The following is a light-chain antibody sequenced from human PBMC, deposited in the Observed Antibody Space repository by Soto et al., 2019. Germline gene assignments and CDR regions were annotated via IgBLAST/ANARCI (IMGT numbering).Light chain of an antibody. V-gene: IGKV3-20*01. CDR3: QQFSSYPLT. CDR1: QSLSSRN. J-gene: IGKJ4*01. CDR2: DAS. Sequence: ELVLTQSPGTLSLSPGERATLSCRASQSLSSRNLAWYQQKPGQAPRLLIYDASSRATGIPDRFSGSGSGTDFTLTISRLEPEDFALYYCQQFSSYPLTFGGGTKVDIK.